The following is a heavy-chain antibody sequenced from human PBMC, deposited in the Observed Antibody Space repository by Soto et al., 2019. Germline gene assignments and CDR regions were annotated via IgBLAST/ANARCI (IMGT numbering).Heavy chain of an antibody. V-gene: IGHV5-51*01. CDR2: IYPGDSDT. Sequence: GESLKISCKGSGYSFTSYWIGWVRQMPGKGLEWMGIIYPGDSDTRYSPSFQGQVTISADKSISTAYLQWSSLKASDTAMYYCARLGYDFWSGYYTEDSPYYYGMDVWGQGTTVTVSS. CDR3: ARLGYDFWSGYYTEDSPYYYGMDV. D-gene: IGHD3-3*01. J-gene: IGHJ6*02. CDR1: GYSFTSYW.